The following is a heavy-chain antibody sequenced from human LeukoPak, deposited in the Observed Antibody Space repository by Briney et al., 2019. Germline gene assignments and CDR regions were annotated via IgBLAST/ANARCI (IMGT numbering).Heavy chain of an antibody. Sequence: PSETLSLTCTVSGGSISSGDYCWSWIRQPPGKGLEWIGYIYYSGSTYYNPSLKSRVTISVDTSKNQFSLKLSSVTAADTAVYYCARDSELGEPGAFDIWGQGTMVTVSS. CDR3: ARDSELGEPGAFDI. V-gene: IGHV4-30-4*08. CDR2: IYYSGST. D-gene: IGHD3-16*01. J-gene: IGHJ3*02. CDR1: GGSISSGDYC.